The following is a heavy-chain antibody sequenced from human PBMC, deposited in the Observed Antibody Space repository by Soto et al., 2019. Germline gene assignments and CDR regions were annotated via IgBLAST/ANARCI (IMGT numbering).Heavy chain of an antibody. CDR3: AREVVTETTLGYFDY. J-gene: IGHJ4*02. CDR2: IIPFFGTP. V-gene: IGHV1-69*01. Sequence: QVHLVQSGAEVKKSGSSVRVSCTASGGTFNNDAISWLRQAPGQGLEWLGRIIPFFGTPDYSQNFRGRLTIIADESTGTAYMDLRSLRSDDTAVYYCAREVVTETTLGYFDYWGQGTRVTVSS. D-gene: IGHD2-21*02. CDR1: GGTFNNDA.